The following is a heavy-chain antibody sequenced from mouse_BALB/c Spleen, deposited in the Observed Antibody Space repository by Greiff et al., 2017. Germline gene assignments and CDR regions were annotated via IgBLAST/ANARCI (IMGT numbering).Heavy chain of an antibody. CDR2: ISSGSSTI. V-gene: IGHV5-17*02. J-gene: IGHJ2*01. CDR3: ARGDWDVDYFDY. Sequence: EVQVVESGGGLVQPGGSRKLSCAASGFTFSSFGMHWVRQAPEKGLEWVAYISSGSSTIYYADTVKGRFTISRDNPKNTLFLQMTSLRSEDTAMYYCARGDWDVDYFDYWGQGTTLTVSS. CDR1: GFTFSSFG. D-gene: IGHD4-1*01.